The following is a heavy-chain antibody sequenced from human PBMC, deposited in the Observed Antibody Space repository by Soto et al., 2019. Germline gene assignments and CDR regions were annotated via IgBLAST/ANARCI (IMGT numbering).Heavy chain of an antibody. D-gene: IGHD1-1*01. CDR1: GYGFTTYG. J-gene: IGHJ4*02. V-gene: IGHV1-18*01. CDR3: ARGRYGDY. Sequence: QVHLVQSGAEVKKPGASVKVSCKGSGYGFTTYGITWVRQAPGQGLEWMAWISAHNGNTNYAQKLQGRVTVTRDTSTSTAYMALTSLRSDDTGVYYCARGRYGDYWGQGALVTVSS. CDR2: ISAHNGNT.